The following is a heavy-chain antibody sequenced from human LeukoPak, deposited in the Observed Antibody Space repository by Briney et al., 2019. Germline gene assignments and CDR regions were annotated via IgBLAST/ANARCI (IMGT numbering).Heavy chain of an antibody. CDR3: AKSGYGACTSTSCYDAFDI. V-gene: IGHV3-23*01. D-gene: IGHD2-2*01. Sequence: AGGSLRLSCAASGFTFSTHAMTWVRQAPGKGLEWVSTISGRDGTTYYADSVEGRLTISRDNSKNTLYLQMNSLRAEDTAVYYCAKSGYGACTSTSCYDAFDIWGQGTMATVSS. J-gene: IGHJ3*02. CDR2: ISGRDGTT. CDR1: GFTFSTHA.